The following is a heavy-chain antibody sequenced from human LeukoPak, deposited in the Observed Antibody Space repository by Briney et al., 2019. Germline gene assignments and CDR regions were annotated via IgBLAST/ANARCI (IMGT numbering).Heavy chain of an antibody. CDR2: IYYSGST. V-gene: IGHV4-59*01. J-gene: IGHJ6*03. CDR3: ARTANVYYYYMDV. Sequence: PSEILSFTCTVSDGAISSYCWSWIRQPPGKGLDWIGYIYYSGSTNYNPSLKSRVTISVDTSKNQFSLKLSSVTAADTAVYCCARTANVYYYYMDVWGKGTTVTVSS. CDR1: DGAISSYC. D-gene: IGHD5-18*01.